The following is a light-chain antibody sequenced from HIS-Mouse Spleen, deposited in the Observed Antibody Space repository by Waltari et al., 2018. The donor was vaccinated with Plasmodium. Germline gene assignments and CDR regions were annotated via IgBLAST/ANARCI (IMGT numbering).Light chain of an antibody. Sequence: AIWLTQSPSLLSASTGDRVPISCRMSQGISSYFAWYQQKPGKAPELLIYAASTLQSGVPSRFSGSGSGTDFTLTISCLQSEDFATYYCQQYYSFPYTFGQGTKLEIK. CDR2: AAS. V-gene: IGKV1D-8*02. CDR3: QQYYSFPYT. J-gene: IGKJ2*01. CDR1: QGISSY.